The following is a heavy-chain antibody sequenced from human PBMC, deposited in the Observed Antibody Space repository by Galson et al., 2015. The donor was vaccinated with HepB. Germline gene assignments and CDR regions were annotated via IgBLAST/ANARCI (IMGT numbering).Heavy chain of an antibody. CDR3: AKDGIMVANNPYHFHY. Sequence: MTWVRQAPGKGLEWVSSITSSGGNSYYTDSVKGRFTVSRDNSKNTLLLQLNSLRAEDTAMYFCAKDGIMVANNPYHFHYWGQGTLVTVYS. V-gene: IGHV3-23*01. CDR2: ITSSGGNS. D-gene: IGHD2-15*01. J-gene: IGHJ4*02.